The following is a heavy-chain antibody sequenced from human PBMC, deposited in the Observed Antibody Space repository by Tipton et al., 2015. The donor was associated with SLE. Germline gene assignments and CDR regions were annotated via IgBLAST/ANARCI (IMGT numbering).Heavy chain of an antibody. Sequence: QVQLVQSGAEVKKPGASVKVSCKASGYTFTSYGISWVRQAPGQGLEWMGRIIPILGIANYAQKFQGRVTITADKSTSTAYMELSGLRSEDTAVYYCARARGPGIAAAGLFDYWGQGTLVTVSS. D-gene: IGHD6-13*01. CDR2: IIPILGIA. CDR1: GYTFTSYG. V-gene: IGHV1-69*09. J-gene: IGHJ4*02. CDR3: ARARGPGIAAAGLFDY.